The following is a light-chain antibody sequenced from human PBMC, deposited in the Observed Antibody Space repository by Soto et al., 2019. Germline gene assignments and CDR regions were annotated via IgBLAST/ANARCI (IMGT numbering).Light chain of an antibody. V-gene: IGKV3-20*01. CDR3: QQYGSSPFT. CDR2: GAS. J-gene: IGKJ4*01. CDR1: QSVSSSY. Sequence: EIVLTQSPGTLSLSPGERATLSCRASQSVSSSYLAWYQQKPGQAPRHLIYGASSRATGIPDRFSGSGSGTDFTLTISRLEPEDCAVYYCQQYGSSPFTFGGGTKVEIK.